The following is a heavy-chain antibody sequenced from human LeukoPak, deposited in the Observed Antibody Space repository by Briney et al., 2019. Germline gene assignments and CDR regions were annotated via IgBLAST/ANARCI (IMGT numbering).Heavy chain of an antibody. CDR1: GFTFSSYW. J-gene: IGHJ4*02. D-gene: IGHD3-22*01. CDR2: IKQDGSEK. Sequence: GGSLRLSCAASGFTFSSYWMSWVRQAPGKGLEWVANIKQDGSEKYYVDSVKGRFTISRDNAKNSLSLQMNSLRAEDTAVYYCARGLGHESSGYQYDYCGQGTLVTVSS. CDR3: ARGLGHESSGYQYDY. V-gene: IGHV3-7*01.